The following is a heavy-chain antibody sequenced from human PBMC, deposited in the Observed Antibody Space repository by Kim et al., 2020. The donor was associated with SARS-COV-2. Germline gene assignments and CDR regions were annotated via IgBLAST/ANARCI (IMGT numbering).Heavy chain of an antibody. CDR3: ARDLVVPAANWFDP. D-gene: IGHD2-2*01. J-gene: IGHJ5*02. Sequence: GSVKGRFTISRDNSKNTLYLQMNSLKAEDTAVYYCARDLVVPAANWFDPWGQGTLVTVSS. V-gene: IGHV3-30*01.